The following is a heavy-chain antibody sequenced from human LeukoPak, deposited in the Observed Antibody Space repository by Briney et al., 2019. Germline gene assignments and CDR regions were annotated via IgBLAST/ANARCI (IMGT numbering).Heavy chain of an antibody. V-gene: IGHV4-34*01. CDR3: AREVRSAWASFDP. CDR2: INHSGST. D-gene: IGHD1-26*01. J-gene: IGHJ5*02. Sequence: SETLSLTCAVYGGSFSGYYWSWIRQPPGKGLEWIGEINHSGSTNYNPSLKSRVTISVDTSKNQFSLKLSSVTAADTAVYYCAREVRSAWASFDPWGQGTLVTVSS. CDR1: GGSFSGYY.